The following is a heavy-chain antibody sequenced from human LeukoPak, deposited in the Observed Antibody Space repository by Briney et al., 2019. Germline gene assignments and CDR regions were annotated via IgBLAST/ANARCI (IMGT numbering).Heavy chain of an antibody. J-gene: IGHJ2*01. V-gene: IGHV4-59*01. CDR2: IDDSGST. CDR3: ARWYSTSHRTYWYFDP. Sequence: SETLSLTCAVSGGAISDYYWSWIRQPPGKGLEWIGYIDDSGSTTYNPSLKSRVTISVDTSKKQFSLKLSSVTAADPAVYYCARWYSTSHRTYWYFDPWGRGTLVTVSS. D-gene: IGHD2/OR15-2a*01. CDR1: GGAISDYY.